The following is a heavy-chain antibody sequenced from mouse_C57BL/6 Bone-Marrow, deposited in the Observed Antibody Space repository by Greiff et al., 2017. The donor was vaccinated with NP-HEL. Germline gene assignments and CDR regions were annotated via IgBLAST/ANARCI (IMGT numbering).Heavy chain of an antibody. CDR1: GFTITDYY. D-gene: IGHD2-4*01. V-gene: IGHV14-2*01. Sequence: VQLQQSGAELVKPGASVKLSCTASGFTITDYYMHWVKQRPEQGLEWIGRIDPEDGETKYAPKFQGKATITADTSSNTAYLQLSSLTSEYTAVFYCVLIYDDYPGYWGQGTTLTVSS. J-gene: IGHJ2*01. CDR2: IDPEDGET. CDR3: VLIYDDYPGY.